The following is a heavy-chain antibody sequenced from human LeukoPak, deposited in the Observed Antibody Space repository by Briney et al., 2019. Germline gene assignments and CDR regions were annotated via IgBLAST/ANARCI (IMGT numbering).Heavy chain of an antibody. CDR3: ARDFTIFGVADY. Sequence: GGSLRLSCAASGFTFSSYSMNWVRQAPGKGLEWVSSISSSSTYIYYADSVKGRFTISRDNAKNSLYLQMNSLRAEDTAVYYCARDFTIFGVADYWGQGTLVTVSS. V-gene: IGHV3-21*01. J-gene: IGHJ4*02. CDR2: ISSSSTYI. CDR1: GFTFSSYS. D-gene: IGHD3-3*01.